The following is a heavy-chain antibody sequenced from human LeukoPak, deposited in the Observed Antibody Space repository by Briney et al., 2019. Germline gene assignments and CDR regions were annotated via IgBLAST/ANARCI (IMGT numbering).Heavy chain of an antibody. V-gene: IGHV3-30*18. CDR3: AKAARSARLGYHFDY. Sequence: GGSLRLSCAASGFTFSSCGIHWVRQAPGKGLEWVAVISHDGSNKYYADSVKGRFTISRDNFKNTLYLHMNSLRAEDTALYYCAKAARSARLGYHFDYWGQGTLVTVPS. CDR1: GFTFSSCG. J-gene: IGHJ4*02. D-gene: IGHD2-15*01. CDR2: ISHDGSNK.